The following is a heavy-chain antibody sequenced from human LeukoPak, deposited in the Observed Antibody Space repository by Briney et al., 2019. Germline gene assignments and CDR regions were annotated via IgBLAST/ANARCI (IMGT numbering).Heavy chain of an antibody. CDR2: INSDGSST. CDR1: GFTLSSYA. J-gene: IGHJ5*02. V-gene: IGHV3-74*01. Sequence: GGSLRLSCAASGFTLSSYAMSWVRQAPGKGLVWVSRINSDGSSTNYADSVKGRFTISRDNAKNTLYLQMNSLRAEDTAVYYCARNWYNWFDPWGQGTLVTVSS. CDR3: ARNWYNWFDP.